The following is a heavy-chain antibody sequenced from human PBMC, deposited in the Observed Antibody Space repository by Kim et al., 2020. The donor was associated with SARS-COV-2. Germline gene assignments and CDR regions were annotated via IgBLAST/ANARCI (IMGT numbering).Heavy chain of an antibody. CDR2: INHSGST. Sequence: SETLSLTCAVYGGSFSGYYWSWIRQPPGKGLEWIGEINHSGSTNYNPSLKSRVTISVDTSKNQFSLKLSSVTAADTAVYYCASHSGYDSGYWGQGTLVTV. CDR3: ASHSGYDSGY. CDR1: GGSFSGYY. D-gene: IGHD5-12*01. J-gene: IGHJ4*02. V-gene: IGHV4-34*01.